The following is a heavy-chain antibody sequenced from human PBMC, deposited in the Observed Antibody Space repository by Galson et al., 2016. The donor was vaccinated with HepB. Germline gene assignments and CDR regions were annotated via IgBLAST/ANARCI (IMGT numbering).Heavy chain of an antibody. Sequence: SETLSLTCTVSGDSVISSNWWNWVRQPPGKGLEWIGEIFHSGGPNYNPSLKRRVTISLDKSNKHISRRLSSVTAADTAVYYCTRARRYCSSSSCYLDPWGQGTLVTVSS. CDR2: IFHSGGP. D-gene: IGHD2-2*01. CDR3: TRARRYCSSSSCYLDP. CDR1: GDSVISSNW. J-gene: IGHJ5*02. V-gene: IGHV4-4*02.